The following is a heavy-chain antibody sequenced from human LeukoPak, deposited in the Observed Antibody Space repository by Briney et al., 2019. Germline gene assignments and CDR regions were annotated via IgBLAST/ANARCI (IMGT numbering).Heavy chain of an antibody. Sequence: GGSLRLSCVASGFTFSSYGMHWVRQTPGKGLEWVAVIWYDGSNKYYADSVKGRFTISGDNSKNTLYLQMNSLRAEDTAVYYCARDRVATINYYGMDVWGQGTTVTVSS. CDR2: IWYDGSNK. J-gene: IGHJ6*02. V-gene: IGHV3-33*01. D-gene: IGHD5-12*01. CDR3: ARDRVATINYYGMDV. CDR1: GFTFSSYG.